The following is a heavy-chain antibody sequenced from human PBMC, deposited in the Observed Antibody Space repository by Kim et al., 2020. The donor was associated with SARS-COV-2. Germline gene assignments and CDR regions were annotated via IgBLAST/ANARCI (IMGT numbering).Heavy chain of an antibody. V-gene: IGHV4-59*13. J-gene: IGHJ4*02. CDR3: ARAATLWFGDLLAAYFDY. Sequence: SETLSLTCTVSSGSISNYFWSWIRQPPGKGLEWIGYIFYTGSTNYNPSLESRVTISVDTSKNQFSLKLNSVTAADTAMYYCARAATLWFGDLLAAYFDYWGQGALGSVSS. D-gene: IGHD3-10*01. CDR2: IFYTGST. CDR1: SGSISNYF.